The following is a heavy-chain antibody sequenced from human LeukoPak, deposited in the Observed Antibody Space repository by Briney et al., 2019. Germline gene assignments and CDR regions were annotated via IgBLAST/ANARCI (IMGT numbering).Heavy chain of an antibody. V-gene: IGHV3-48*01. D-gene: IGHD6-13*01. CDR2: ISSTSTTI. J-gene: IGHJ4*02. Sequence: GGSLRLSCAASGFTFSIYSMNWVRQAPGKGLEWLSYISSTSTTIYEADSVKGRFTISRDNAKNSLYLQMNSLRAEDTAVYYCTRSGIAAAGRDCWGQGTLVTVSS. CDR3: TRSGIAAAGRDC. CDR1: GFTFSIYS.